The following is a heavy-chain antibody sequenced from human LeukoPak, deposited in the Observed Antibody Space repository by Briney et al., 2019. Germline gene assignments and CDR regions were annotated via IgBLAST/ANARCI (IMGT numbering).Heavy chain of an antibody. CDR1: GFTFSNYW. Sequence: GGSPRLSCAANGFTFSNYWMGWVRQAPGKGLEWVANIKQDGSEKYYVDSVKGRFTISRDNTKSSLYLQMNSLRAEDTAVYYCARDIGDCSSLSCYDQYYYMDVWGKGTTVTVSS. D-gene: IGHD2-2*01. V-gene: IGHV3-7*01. J-gene: IGHJ6*03. CDR3: ARDIGDCSSLSCYDQYYYMDV. CDR2: IKQDGSEK.